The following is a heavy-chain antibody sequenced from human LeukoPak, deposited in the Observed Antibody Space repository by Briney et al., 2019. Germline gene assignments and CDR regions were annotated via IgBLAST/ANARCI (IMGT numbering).Heavy chain of an antibody. CDR3: ARDVAVAGTAYDY. D-gene: IGHD6-19*01. J-gene: IGHJ4*02. CDR1: GFTFSSYS. CDR2: ISSSSSYI. V-gene: IGHV3-21*01. Sequence: GGSLRLSCAASGFTFSSYSINWVRQAPGKGLEWVSSISSSSSYIYYADSVKGRFTISRDNAKNSLYLQMNSLRAEDTAVYYCARDVAVAGTAYDYWGQGTLVTVSS.